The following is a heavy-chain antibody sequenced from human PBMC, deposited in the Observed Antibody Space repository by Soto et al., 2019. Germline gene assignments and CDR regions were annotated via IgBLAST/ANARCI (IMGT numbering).Heavy chain of an antibody. CDR2: ITSSSSI. V-gene: IGHV3-21*01. J-gene: IGHJ4*02. D-gene: IGHD3-3*01. CDR1: GFTFSSYS. Sequence: GGSLRLSCAASGFTFSSYSMKWLRQGPGKGLEWVSSITSSSSIHYADSVKGRFTISRDNAKNSLYLQMNSLRAEDTAVYYCARVSLTYYEFWSGYPLDYWGQRTLVTVSS. CDR3: ARVSLTYYEFWSGYPLDY.